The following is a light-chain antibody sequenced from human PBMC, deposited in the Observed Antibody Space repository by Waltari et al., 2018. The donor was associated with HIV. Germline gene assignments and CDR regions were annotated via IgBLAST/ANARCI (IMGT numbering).Light chain of an antibody. CDR2: LGS. V-gene: IGKV2-28*01. CDR3: MQALQTPPT. CDR1: QSLLHSNGYNY. J-gene: IGKJ2*01. Sequence: DIVMTQSPLSLPVTPGEPASISCRHRQSLLHSNGYNYLDWYLQKPGQSPQLLIYLGSNRASGVPDRFSGSGSGTDFTLKISRVEAEDVGVYYCMQALQTPPTFGQGTKLEIK.